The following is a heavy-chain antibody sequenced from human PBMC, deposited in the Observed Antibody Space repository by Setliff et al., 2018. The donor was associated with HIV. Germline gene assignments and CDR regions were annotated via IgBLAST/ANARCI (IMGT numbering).Heavy chain of an antibody. V-gene: IGHV1-46*01. CDR2: INPSGGGT. CDR1: GYSFTNYY. Sequence: ASVKVSCKASGYSFTNYYMNWVRQAPGQGLEWMGIINPSGGGTTYAQKFQGRVAMTRDTSTDTLYMDLSSLTSEDTAVYYCVRGMTSYDSSGYSIPYYFDYWGQGTLVTVS. D-gene: IGHD3-22*01. J-gene: IGHJ4*02. CDR3: VRGMTSYDSSGYSIPYYFDY.